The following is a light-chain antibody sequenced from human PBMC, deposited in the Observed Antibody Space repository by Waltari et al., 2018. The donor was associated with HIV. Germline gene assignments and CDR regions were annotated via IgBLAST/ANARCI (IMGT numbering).Light chain of an antibody. CDR1: SSNIGGNY. CDR2: RNN. J-gene: IGLJ2*01. CDR3: ASCDDSLSGYVV. Sequence: QSVLTQPPSASGTPGQRVTISCSGSSSNIGGNYVYWYQQLPGTAPKLLIYRNNHRPSGFPERFSVSKSGTSASMAISGLRSEDDADYYCASCDDSLSGYVVFGGGTKLTVL. V-gene: IGLV1-47*01.